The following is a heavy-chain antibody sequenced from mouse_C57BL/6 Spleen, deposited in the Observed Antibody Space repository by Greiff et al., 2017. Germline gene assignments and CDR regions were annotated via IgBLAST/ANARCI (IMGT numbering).Heavy chain of an antibody. V-gene: IGHV1-64*01. Sequence: VQLQQPGAELVKPGASVKLSCKASGYTFTSYWMHWVKQRPGQGLEWIGMIHPNSGSTNYNEKFKSKATLTVDKSSSTAYMQLSSLTSEDTAVYYGARSGDSYFYYAMDYWGQGTSVTVSS. CDR2: IHPNSGST. D-gene: IGHD2-12*01. CDR3: ARSGDSYFYYAMDY. J-gene: IGHJ4*01. CDR1: GYTFTSYW.